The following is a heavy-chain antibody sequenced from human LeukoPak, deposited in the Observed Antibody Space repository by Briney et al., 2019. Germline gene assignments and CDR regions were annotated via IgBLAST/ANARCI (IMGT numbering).Heavy chain of an antibody. J-gene: IGHJ3*02. CDR1: GFTFDDYA. V-gene: IGHV3-9*01. D-gene: IGHD3-22*01. Sequence: GRSLRLSCAASGFTFDDYAMHWVRQAPGKGLEWVSGISWNSGSIGYADSVKGRFTISRDNAKDSLYLQMNSLRAEDTAVYYCARVEYYDSSGYLDAFDIWGQGTMVTVSS. CDR3: ARVEYYDSSGYLDAFDI. CDR2: ISWNSGSI.